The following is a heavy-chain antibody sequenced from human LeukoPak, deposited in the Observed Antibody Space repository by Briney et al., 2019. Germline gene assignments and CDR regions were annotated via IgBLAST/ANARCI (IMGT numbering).Heavy chain of an antibody. V-gene: IGHV4-4*07. J-gene: IGHJ4*02. D-gene: IGHD3-22*01. CDR3: ARLNYDSSGYYPFDY. CDR1: GGSISSYY. Sequence: PSETLSLTCTVSGGSISSYYWSWIRQPAGKGLEWIGRIYTSGSTNYNPSLKSRVTISVDTSKNQFSLKLSSVTAADTAVYYCARLNYDSSGYYPFDYWGQGTLVTVSS. CDR2: IYTSGST.